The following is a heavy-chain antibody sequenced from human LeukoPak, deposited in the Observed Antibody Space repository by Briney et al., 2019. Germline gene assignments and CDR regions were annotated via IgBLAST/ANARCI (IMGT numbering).Heavy chain of an antibody. Sequence: QSGASLRLSCAASGFTLSNYAMSWVRQAPGKGLEWVSAISSSGTTYYADSVKGRFTVSRDNSKNTLYLQMNSLRVEDTAVYYCANGRSETYHYWGQGSLVTVSS. CDR2: ISSSGTT. J-gene: IGHJ4*02. CDR3: ANGRSETYHY. D-gene: IGHD1-26*01. V-gene: IGHV3-23*01. CDR1: GFTLSNYA.